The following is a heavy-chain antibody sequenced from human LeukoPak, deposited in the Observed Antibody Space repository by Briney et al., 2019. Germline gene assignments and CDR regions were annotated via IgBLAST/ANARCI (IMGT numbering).Heavy chain of an antibody. CDR2: ISYDGSNK. V-gene: IGHV3-30*18. CDR1: GFTFSSYG. D-gene: IGHD4-17*01. CDR3: AKDRGFRRTTVSYYYYYGMDV. Sequence: GGSLTLSCAAAGFTFSSYGMHWVRQAPGKGLEWVAVISYDGSNKYYADSVKGRFTISRDNSKNTMYLQMNSLRAEDTAVYYCAKDRGFRRTTVSYYYYYGMDVWGQGTTVTVSS. J-gene: IGHJ6*02.